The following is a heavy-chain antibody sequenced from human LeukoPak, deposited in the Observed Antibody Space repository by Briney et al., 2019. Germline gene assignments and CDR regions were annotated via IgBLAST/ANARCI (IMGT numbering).Heavy chain of an antibody. J-gene: IGHJ4*02. CDR1: GYSFTAFY. D-gene: IGHD5-18*01. Sequence: GASVKVSCKTSGYSFTAFYIHWVRQAPGQGLEWTGIINPSGGSTSYVQKFQGRVTMTRDTSTSTVYMELNSLRYEDTAVYYCAREGGYSYGSRDSSAVINLAYWGQGTLVTVSS. CDR2: INPSGGST. CDR3: AREGGYSYGSRDSSAVINLAY. V-gene: IGHV1-46*01.